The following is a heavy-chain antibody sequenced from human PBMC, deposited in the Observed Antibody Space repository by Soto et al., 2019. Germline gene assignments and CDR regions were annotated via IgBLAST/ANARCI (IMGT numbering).Heavy chain of an antibody. CDR3: ARSYYDFWSGYCSSPGFDP. CDR2: ISAYNGNT. Sequence: ASVKVSCKASGYTFTSYGISWVRQAPGQGLEWMGWISAYNGNTNYAQKLQGRVTMTTDTSTSTAYMELRSLRSDDTAVYYCARSYYDFWSGYCSSPGFDPWGQGTQVTVSS. J-gene: IGHJ5*02. V-gene: IGHV1-18*01. CDR1: GYTFTSYG. D-gene: IGHD3-3*01.